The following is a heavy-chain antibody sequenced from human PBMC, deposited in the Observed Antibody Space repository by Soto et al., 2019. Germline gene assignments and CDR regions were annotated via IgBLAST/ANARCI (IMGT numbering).Heavy chain of an antibody. V-gene: IGHV3-33*01. D-gene: IGHD3-9*01. J-gene: IGHJ6*02. Sequence: GGSLRLSCAASGFTFSSYGMHWVRQAPGKGLEWVAVIWYDGSNKYYADSVKGRFTISRDNSKNTLYLQMNSLRAEDTAVYYCARGSIFWQVPYYYGIDVWGQGTTVTVSS. CDR3: ARGSIFWQVPYYYGIDV. CDR2: IWYDGSNK. CDR1: GFTFSSYG.